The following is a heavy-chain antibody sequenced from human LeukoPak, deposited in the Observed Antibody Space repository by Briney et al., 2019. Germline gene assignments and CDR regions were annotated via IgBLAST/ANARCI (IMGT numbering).Heavy chain of an antibody. CDR2: INWNGGST. Sequence: SGGSLRLSCAASGFTFDDYGMSWVRQAPGQGLEWVSGINWNGGSTGYADSVKGRFTISRDNAKNSLYLQMNSLRAEDTALYYCARDYYDSSGYSAYYYYMDVWGKGTTVTVSS. D-gene: IGHD3-22*01. CDR3: ARDYYDSSGYSAYYYYMDV. CDR1: GFTFDDYG. V-gene: IGHV3-20*04. J-gene: IGHJ6*03.